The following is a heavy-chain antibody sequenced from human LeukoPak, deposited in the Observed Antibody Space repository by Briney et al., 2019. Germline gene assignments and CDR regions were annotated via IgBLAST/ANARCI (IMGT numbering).Heavy chain of an antibody. Sequence: GGSLRLSCAASGFTFSSYSMNWVRQAPGKGLEWVSYISSSSSTMYYADSVKGRFTISRDNAKNSLYLQMNSLRAEDTAVYYCARGGTYGDLFDYWGQGTLVTVSS. J-gene: IGHJ4*02. V-gene: IGHV3-48*01. CDR3: ARGGTYGDLFDY. CDR2: ISSSSSTM. D-gene: IGHD4-17*01. CDR1: GFTFSSYS.